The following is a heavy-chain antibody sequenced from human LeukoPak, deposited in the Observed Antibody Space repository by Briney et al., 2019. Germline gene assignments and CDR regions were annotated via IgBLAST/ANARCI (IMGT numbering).Heavy chain of an antibody. CDR2: INTNTGNP. Sequence: ASVKVSCKASGYTFTSYAINWVRQAPGQGLEWMGWINTNTGNPTYAQGFTGRFVFSLDTSVNTAYLQISSLKTEDTAVYYCAKVQGHCSETSCYPDYWGQGTLVTVSS. CDR3: AKVQGHCSETSCYPDY. D-gene: IGHD2-2*01. J-gene: IGHJ4*02. V-gene: IGHV7-4-1*02. CDR1: GYTFTSYA.